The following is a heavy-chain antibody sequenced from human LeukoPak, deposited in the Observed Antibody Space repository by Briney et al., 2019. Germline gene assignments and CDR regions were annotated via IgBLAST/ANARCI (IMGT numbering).Heavy chain of an antibody. Sequence: GRSLRLSCAASGFTFSSYGMHWVRQAPGKGLEGVAVIWYDGSNKYYADSVKGRFTISRDNSKNTLYLQMNSLRAEDTAVYYCAKDFFKEQRLAIPQHWGQGTLVTVSS. V-gene: IGHV3-33*06. CDR1: GFTFSSYG. D-gene: IGHD6-25*01. CDR2: IWYDGSNK. CDR3: AKDFFKEQRLAIPQH. J-gene: IGHJ1*01.